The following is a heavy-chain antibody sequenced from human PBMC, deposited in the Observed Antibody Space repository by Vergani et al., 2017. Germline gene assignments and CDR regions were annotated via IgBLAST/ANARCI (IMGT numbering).Heavy chain of an antibody. CDR2: IYYSGST. D-gene: IGHD2-2*01. Sequence: QVQLQESGPGLVKPSETLSLTCTVSGGSISSYYWSWIRQPPGKGLEWIGYIYYSGSTNYNPSLKSRVTISVDTSKNQFSLKLSSGTAADTAVYYCARHGLEVVPNNWFDPGGQGTLVTVSS. V-gene: IGHV4-59*01. CDR1: GGSISSYY. CDR3: ARHGLEVVPNNWFDP. J-gene: IGHJ5*02.